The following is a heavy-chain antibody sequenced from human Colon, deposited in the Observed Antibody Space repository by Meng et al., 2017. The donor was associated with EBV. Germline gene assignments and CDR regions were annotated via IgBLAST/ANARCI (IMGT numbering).Heavy chain of an antibody. CDR3: ARGRRFGSGRYALDY. Sequence: QVRLQGAGTCLVRPSGTLSLSCAVSGASIGSSYWWTWVRQPPEKGLEWIGEIYHSGSTNYNPSLKSRLTLSVDKSKSQFSLELISVTAADTAVYYCARGRRFGSGRYALDYWGQGTLVTSPQ. CDR2: IYHSGST. J-gene: IGHJ4*02. V-gene: IGHV4-4*02. CDR1: GASIGSSYW. D-gene: IGHD3-10*01.